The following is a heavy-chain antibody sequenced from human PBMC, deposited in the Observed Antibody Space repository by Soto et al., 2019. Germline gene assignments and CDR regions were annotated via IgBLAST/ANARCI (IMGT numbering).Heavy chain of an antibody. CDR3: ARGYYGSGSYPLDY. CDR2: ISGSGGST. D-gene: IGHD3-10*01. V-gene: IGHV3-23*01. J-gene: IGHJ4*02. Sequence: EVQLLESGGGLVQPGGSLRLSCAASGFTFSSYAMSWVRQAPGKGLEWVSAISGSGGSTYYADSVKGRFTISRDNSKNTLYLQMNSLRAEDTAVYYGARGYYGSGSYPLDYWGQGTLVTVSS. CDR1: GFTFSSYA.